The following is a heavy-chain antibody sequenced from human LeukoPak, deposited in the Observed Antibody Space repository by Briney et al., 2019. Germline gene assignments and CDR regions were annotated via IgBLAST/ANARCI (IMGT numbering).Heavy chain of an antibody. CDR1: GGSISSSSYY. Sequence: SETLSLTCTVSGGSISSSSYYWGWIRQPPGKGLEWIESIYYSGSTFYNPSLKSRVTISVDTPKNQFSLRLSSVTAADTAVYYCARRRRERPYCSSTSCYMSGRIYFDYWGQGTLVTVSS. CDR2: IYYSGST. V-gene: IGHV4-39*01. CDR3: ARRRRERPYCSSTSCYMSGRIYFDY. J-gene: IGHJ4*02. D-gene: IGHD2-2*02.